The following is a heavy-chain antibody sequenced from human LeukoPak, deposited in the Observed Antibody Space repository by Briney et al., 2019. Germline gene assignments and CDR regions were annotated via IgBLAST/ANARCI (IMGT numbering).Heavy chain of an antibody. CDR2: ISWNSGSI. CDR1: GFTFDDYA. D-gene: IGHD2/OR15-2a*01. CDR3: AMEGTTGPFDY. V-gene: IGHV3-9*01. Sequence: GRSLRLSCAASGFTFDDYAMHWVRQAPGKGLEWVSGISWNSGSIGYADSVKGRFTISRDNAKNSLYLQMNSLRAEDTAVYYCAMEGTTGPFDYWGQGTQVTVSS. J-gene: IGHJ4*02.